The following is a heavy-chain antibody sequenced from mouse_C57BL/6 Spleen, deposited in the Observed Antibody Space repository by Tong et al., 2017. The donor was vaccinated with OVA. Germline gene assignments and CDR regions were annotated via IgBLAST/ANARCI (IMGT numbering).Heavy chain of an antibody. D-gene: IGHD1-2*01. CDR2: INPSNGGT. V-gene: IGHV1-14*01. Sequence: EVQLQQSGPELVKPGASVKMSFKASGYTFTSYVMHWVKQKPGQGLEWIGEINPSNGGTNFNEKFKSKATLTVDKSTSTAYLQFSSLTSEDTAVYYGARPLRLRFAYWGQGTLVTVSA. CDR1: GYTFTSYV. J-gene: IGHJ3*01. CDR3: ARPLRLRFAY.